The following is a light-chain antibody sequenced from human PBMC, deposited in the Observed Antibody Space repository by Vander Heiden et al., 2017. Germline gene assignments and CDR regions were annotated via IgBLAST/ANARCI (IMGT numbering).Light chain of an antibody. Sequence: EIVLTQSPATLSLSPGERATLSCRASQSVSSYLAWYQQKPGQAPRLLIYDASNRATGIPARFSGSGSGTDFTLTISSLEPEDFAVYYCQQRSNWRGITFGPGTKVXIK. CDR2: DAS. V-gene: IGKV3-11*01. CDR1: QSVSSY. CDR3: QQRSNWRGIT. J-gene: IGKJ3*01.